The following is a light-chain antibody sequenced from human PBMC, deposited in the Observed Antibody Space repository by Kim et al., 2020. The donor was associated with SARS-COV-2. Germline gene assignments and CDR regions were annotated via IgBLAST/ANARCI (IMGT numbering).Light chain of an antibody. CDR1: QGISSW. Sequence: DIQMTQSPSSVSASVGDTVTITCRASQGISSWLAWYQQKPGRAPKLLIYAASTLQSGVPSRFTGSGSGTQFTLTISSLQPDDLATYFCQQGSSFPLTFGGGTKVDIK. J-gene: IGKJ4*01. CDR3: QQGSSFPLT. CDR2: AAS. V-gene: IGKV1-12*01.